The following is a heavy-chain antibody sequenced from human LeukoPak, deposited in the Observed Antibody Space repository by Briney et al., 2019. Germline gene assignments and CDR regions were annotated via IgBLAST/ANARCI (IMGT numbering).Heavy chain of an antibody. J-gene: IGHJ6*03. CDR1: GFTLSSYG. CDR3: AKSANSGDFRFYYYYMDV. V-gene: IGHV3-30*18. Sequence: GGSLRLSCAASGFTLSSYGIHWVRQAPGKGLGWGAAISYDGRNKYYVESVKGRFTIYRHNSTNQLYLQMNSLRAEDTAAYYCAKSANSGDFRFYYYYMDVWGKGTTVTVSS. CDR2: ISYDGRNK. D-gene: IGHD4-17*01.